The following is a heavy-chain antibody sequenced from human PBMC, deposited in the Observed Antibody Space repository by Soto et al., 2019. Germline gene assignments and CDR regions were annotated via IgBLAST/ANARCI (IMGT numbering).Heavy chain of an antibody. CDR2: FDPEDGET. Sequence: QVQLVQSGAEVKKPGASVKVSCKVSGYTLTELSMHWVRQAPGKGLEWMGGFDPEDGETIYAQKFQGRVTMTEDTXXAXAXXELRSLRSEDTAVYYCATTTSRHYDDSSGHDAFDIWGQGTMVTVSS. V-gene: IGHV1-24*01. CDR1: GYTLTELS. CDR3: ATTTSRHYDDSSGHDAFDI. D-gene: IGHD3-22*01. J-gene: IGHJ3*02.